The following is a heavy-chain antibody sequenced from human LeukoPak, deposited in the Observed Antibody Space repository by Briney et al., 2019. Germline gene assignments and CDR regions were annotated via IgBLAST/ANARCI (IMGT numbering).Heavy chain of an antibody. J-gene: IGHJ4*02. Sequence: GGSLRLSCAASGFTFSSYTMHWVRQAPGKGLEWVAVISYDGSNGYYEDSVKGRFTISRDSSRTTLYLQMISLRAEDTAVYYCARGPQYSGRIDYWGQGTLVTVSS. D-gene: IGHD1-26*01. CDR2: ISYDGSNG. V-gene: IGHV3-30-3*01. CDR1: GFTFSSYT. CDR3: ARGPQYSGRIDY.